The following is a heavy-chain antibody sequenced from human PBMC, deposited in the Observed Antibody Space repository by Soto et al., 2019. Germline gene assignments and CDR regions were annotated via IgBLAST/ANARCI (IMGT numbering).Heavy chain of an antibody. CDR1: GGSISSYY. CDR3: ARGTYYYGSGSTPDAFDI. V-gene: IGHV4-59*01. Sequence: SETLSLTCTVSGGSISSYYWSWIRQPPGKGLEWIGYIYYSGSTNYNPSLKSRVTISVDTSKNQFSLKLSSVTAADTAVYYCARGTYYYGSGSTPDAFDIWGQGTMVTVSS. D-gene: IGHD3-10*01. CDR2: IYYSGST. J-gene: IGHJ3*02.